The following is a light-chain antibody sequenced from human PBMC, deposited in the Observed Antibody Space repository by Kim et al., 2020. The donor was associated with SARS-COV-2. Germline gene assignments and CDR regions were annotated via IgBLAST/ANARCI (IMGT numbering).Light chain of an antibody. CDR2: KAS. CDR3: QQYNSYSPLYT. J-gene: IGKJ2*01. CDR1: QSISSW. Sequence: DIQMTQSPSTLSASVGDIVTITCRASQSISSWLAWYQQKPGKAPKLLIYKASSLESGVPSRFSGSGSGTEFTLTISSLQPDDFATYYCQQYNSYSPLYTFGQGTKLEI. V-gene: IGKV1-5*03.